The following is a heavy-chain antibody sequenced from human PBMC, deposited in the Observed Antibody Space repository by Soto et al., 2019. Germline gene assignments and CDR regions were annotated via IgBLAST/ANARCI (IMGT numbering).Heavy chain of an antibody. CDR3: ARVSWREKYGMDV. V-gene: IGHV3-23*01. J-gene: IGHJ6*02. CDR2: ISGSDTGI. CDR1: GFTFSNNYG. Sequence: EVQLLESGGGLVQSGGSQRLSCAASGFTFSNNYGLAWVRQARGKGLEWVSSISGSDTGISYADSVKGRFTISIDNSKNTLYLQMNRLRAEDTAVYYCARVSWREKYGMDVWGQGTTVTVSS.